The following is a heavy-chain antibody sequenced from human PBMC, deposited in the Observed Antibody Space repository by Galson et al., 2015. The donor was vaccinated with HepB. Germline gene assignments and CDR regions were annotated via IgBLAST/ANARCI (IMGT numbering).Heavy chain of an antibody. J-gene: IGHJ3*02. D-gene: IGHD2-21*02. CDR2: MSSGGGYI. CDR3: ARGAYCGGDCYSDDAFDI. V-gene: IGHV3-21*01. CDR1: GFTFSSYS. Sequence: SLRLSCAASGFTFSSYSMNWVRQAPGKGLEWLSSMSSGGGYIYYAGSVKGRFTISRDNAKNSLYLQMNSLRAEDTAVYYCARGAYCGGDCYSDDAFDIWGQGTMVTVSS.